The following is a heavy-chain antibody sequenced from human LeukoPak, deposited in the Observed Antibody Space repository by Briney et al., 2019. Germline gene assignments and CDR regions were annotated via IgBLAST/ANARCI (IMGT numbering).Heavy chain of an antibody. CDR2: ITATGDTA. CDR3: AGDRNSDWYSPLDY. Sequence: QPGGSLRLSCAASGFTFSSYAMSWVRQAPGKGLEWVAIITATGDTAYYADSVKGRFTISRDNSGNTVYMQMDSLRAEDTAIYYCAGDRNSDWYSPLDYWGQGSQVTVSP. J-gene: IGHJ4*02. D-gene: IGHD6-19*01. CDR1: GFTFSSYA. V-gene: IGHV3-23*01.